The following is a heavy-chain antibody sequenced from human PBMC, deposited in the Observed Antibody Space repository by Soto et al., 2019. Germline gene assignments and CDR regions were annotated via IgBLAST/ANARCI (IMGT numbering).Heavy chain of an antibody. J-gene: IGHJ4*02. V-gene: IGHV1-2*02. D-gene: IGHD5-12*01. CDR3: ARGLGGYDYGYFDY. CDR2: INPNSGGT. CDR1: GYTFTGYY. Sequence: ASVKVSCKASGYTFTGYYMHWVRQAPGQGLEWMGWINPNSGGTNYAQKFQGRVTMTRDTSISTAYMELSGLRSDDTAVYYCARGLGGYDYGYFDYWGQGTLVTVSS.